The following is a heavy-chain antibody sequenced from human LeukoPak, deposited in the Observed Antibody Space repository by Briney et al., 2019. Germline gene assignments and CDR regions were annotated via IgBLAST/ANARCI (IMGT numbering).Heavy chain of an antibody. J-gene: IGHJ5*02. D-gene: IGHD3-22*01. V-gene: IGHV3-48*03. Sequence: PGGSLRLSCAASGFTFSSYEMNWVRQAPGKGLEWVSYISSSGTAIYYADSVKGRFTISRDTAKNSLYLQMNSLRAEDTAVYYCARDLGQYYDTSDNWFDPWGQGTLVTVSS. CDR1: GFTFSSYE. CDR3: ARDLGQYYDTSDNWFDP. CDR2: ISSSGTAI.